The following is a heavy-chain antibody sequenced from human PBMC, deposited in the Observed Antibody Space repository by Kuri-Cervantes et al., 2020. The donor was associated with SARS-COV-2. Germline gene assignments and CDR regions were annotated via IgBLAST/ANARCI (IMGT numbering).Heavy chain of an antibody. J-gene: IGHJ1*01. V-gene: IGHV4-31*03. CDR1: GGSIRSGAYY. D-gene: IGHD4-23*01. CDR2: IYYNGIT. Sequence: LRLSCSPSGGSIRSGAYYCHWIRHRPGKGLEWIGNIYYNGITYYNPSLKSRITLSVDTSKNQFSLKLSSVTAADTAVYYCATDKPSYGGNGYLELWGQGTLVTVSS. CDR3: ATDKPSYGGNGYLEL.